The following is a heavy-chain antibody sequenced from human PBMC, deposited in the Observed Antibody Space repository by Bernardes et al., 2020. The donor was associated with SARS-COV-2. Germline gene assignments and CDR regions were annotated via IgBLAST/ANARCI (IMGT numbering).Heavy chain of an antibody. CDR2: INPSIDTP. CDR1: GYTFRTYF. Sequence: ASLKVSCKASGYTFRTYFVHWVRQAPGQGLEWMGIINPSIDTPEYAQKFQGRVTLTRDTSTETVYMELSSLRLDDTAIYFCASNDETGSIYSLDFWGQGTLVAVS. D-gene: IGHD1-1*01. V-gene: IGHV1-46*01. J-gene: IGHJ4*02. CDR3: ASNDETGSIYSLDF.